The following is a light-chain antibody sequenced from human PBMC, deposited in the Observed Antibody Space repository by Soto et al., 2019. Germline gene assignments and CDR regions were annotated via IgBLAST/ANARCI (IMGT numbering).Light chain of an antibody. Sequence: DIVMTQSPLSLAVTPGEPASISRRSSQSLLWSNGYNYMDWYVQKPGQSPQLLLYFASYRASGVPDRFSGSGSGTDFTLTISSVEPEDVGVYYCLQSLAIPLTFGPGTKVDIK. J-gene: IGKJ3*01. CDR1: QSLLWSNGYNY. CDR2: FAS. V-gene: IGKV2-28*01. CDR3: LQSLAIPLT.